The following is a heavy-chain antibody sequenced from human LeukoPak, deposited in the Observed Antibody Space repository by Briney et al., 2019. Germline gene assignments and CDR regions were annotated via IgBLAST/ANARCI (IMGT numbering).Heavy chain of an antibody. Sequence: PGGSLRLSCAVSGFTFSNYWMHWVRQAPGEGLVWVSRINGDGTVTFYADSVKGRFTISRDNAKNTLFLQMNSLRAEDTAVYYCARDSNGYSSGWYLDYWGQGTLVTVSS. CDR3: ARDSNGYSSGWYLDY. D-gene: IGHD6-19*01. CDR1: GFTFSNYW. V-gene: IGHV3-74*01. J-gene: IGHJ4*02. CDR2: INGDGTVT.